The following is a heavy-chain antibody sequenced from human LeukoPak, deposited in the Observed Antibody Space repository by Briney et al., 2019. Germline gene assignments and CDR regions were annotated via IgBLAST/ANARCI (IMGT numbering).Heavy chain of an antibody. Sequence: GGSLRLSCAASGFTFDDYGMSWVRQAPGKGLEWVSGINWNGGSTVYADSVKGRFTISRDNAKNSLYLQMNSLRAEDTAVYYCARAIAVTGYRYFDYWGQGTLVTDSS. D-gene: IGHD6-19*01. CDR3: ARAIAVTGYRYFDY. CDR2: INWNGGST. J-gene: IGHJ4*02. CDR1: GFTFDDYG. V-gene: IGHV3-20*04.